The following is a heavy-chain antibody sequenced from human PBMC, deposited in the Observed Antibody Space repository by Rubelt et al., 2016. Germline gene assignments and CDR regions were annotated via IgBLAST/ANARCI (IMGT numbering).Heavy chain of an antibody. Sequence: QVQLVQSGAVVKKPGASVKVSCKVSGDTLSVFSIHGVRQAPGKGLEWKGGFDGEDGETAYARNFQGRLIMTEDTATDAAYMDLSRLTSADTAVYYCSTADSSSWYDATDTWGQGTMVTVSS. CDR3: STADSSSWYDATDT. D-gene: IGHD6-13*01. J-gene: IGHJ3*02. CDR2: FDGEDGET. V-gene: IGHV1-24*01. CDR1: GDTLSVFS.